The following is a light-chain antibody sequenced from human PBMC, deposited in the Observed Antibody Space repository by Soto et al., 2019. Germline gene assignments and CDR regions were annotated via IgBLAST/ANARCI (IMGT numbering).Light chain of an antibody. V-gene: IGLV2-14*01. CDR3: SSYTRNSTLV. J-gene: IGLJ2*01. Sequence: QSALTQPASVSGSPGQSITISCTGTGSDVGGYNYVSWYQQHPGKAPKLMIYAVSNRPSGVSNRFSGSKSGNTASLTISGLQSEDEADYYCSSYTRNSTLVFGGGTKVTVL. CDR1: GSDVGGYNY. CDR2: AVS.